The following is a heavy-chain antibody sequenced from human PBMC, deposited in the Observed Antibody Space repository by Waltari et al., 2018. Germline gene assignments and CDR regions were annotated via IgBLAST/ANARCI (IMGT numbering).Heavy chain of an antibody. D-gene: IGHD6-13*01. J-gene: IGHJ5*02. Sequence: QVQLQQWGAGRLKPSETLSLTCAVYGGSFSGYYWSWIRGPAGKGLEGIGEIKHRGSTNSNPSLKSRPIISVDTSKNQFSLNLSFVPAADTAVYYWARSIAVAGKRRKAWFDPWGQGTLVTVSS. CDR1: GGSFSGYY. CDR3: ARSIAVAGKRRKAWFDP. V-gene: IGHV4-34*01. CDR2: IKHRGST.